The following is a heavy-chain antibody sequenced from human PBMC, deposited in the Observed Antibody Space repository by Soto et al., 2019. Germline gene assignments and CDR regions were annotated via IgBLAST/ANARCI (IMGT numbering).Heavy chain of an antibody. CDR1: GGSLSSSSW. J-gene: IGHJ4*02. D-gene: IGHD2-8*01. CDR2: IFYSGST. Sequence: QVQLHESGPGLVNPSGTLSLTCAVSGGSLSSSSWWSRVRQTPGKTLEWLGEIFYSGSTKYNPSLNSRVTISADQSKNDFSLRLSSVTAADTAVYYCVHHGGVPYYHDFWGQGMLVTVSS. CDR3: VHHGGVPYYHDF. V-gene: IGHV4-4*02.